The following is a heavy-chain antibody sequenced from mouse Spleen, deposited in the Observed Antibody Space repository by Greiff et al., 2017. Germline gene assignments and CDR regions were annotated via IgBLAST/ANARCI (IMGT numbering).Heavy chain of an antibody. J-gene: IGHJ4*01. V-gene: IGHV1-5*01. CDR2: IYPGNSDT. CDR3: TRWATATNMDY. D-gene: IGHD1-2*01. Sequence: VQLQQSGTVLARPGASVKMSCKASGYTFTSYWMHWVKQRPGQGLEWIGAIYPGNSDTSYNQKFKGKAKLTAVTSTSTAYMELSSLTNEDSAVYYCTRWATATNMDYWGQGTSVTVSS. CDR1: GYTFTSYW.